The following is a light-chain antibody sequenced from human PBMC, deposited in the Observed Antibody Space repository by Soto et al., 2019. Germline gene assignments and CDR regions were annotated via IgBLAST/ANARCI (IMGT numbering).Light chain of an antibody. Sequence: EIVMTQSPATLSVSPGERATLSCRASQSVSSNLAWYQQKPGQAPRPLIYGASTMATGIPARFSGSGSGTECTLTLSSLQAEDFAVYYCQQYNNWTPYTFGQGTQLAIQ. V-gene: IGKV3-15*01. J-gene: IGKJ2*01. CDR1: QSVSSN. CDR2: GAS. CDR3: QQYNNWTPYT.